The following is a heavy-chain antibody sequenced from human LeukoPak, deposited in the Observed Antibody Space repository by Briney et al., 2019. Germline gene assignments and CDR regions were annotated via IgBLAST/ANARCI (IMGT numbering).Heavy chain of an antibody. CDR2: ISAYNGNT. CDR3: ASWYSGSYWEDYFDY. D-gene: IGHD1-26*01. Sequence: ASVKVSCKASGYTFTSYGISWVRQAPGQGLEWMGWISAYNGNTNYAQKLQGRVTMTTDTSTSTAYMELRSLRSEDTAVYYCASWYSGSYWEDYFDYWGQGTLVTVSS. CDR1: GYTFTSYG. V-gene: IGHV1-18*01. J-gene: IGHJ4*02.